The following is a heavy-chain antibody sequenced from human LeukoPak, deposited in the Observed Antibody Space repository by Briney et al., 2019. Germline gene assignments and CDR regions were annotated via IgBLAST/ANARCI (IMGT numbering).Heavy chain of an antibody. Sequence: GGSLRLSCAASGFTFSNYAMSWVHQAPGKGLEWVSAISGSGNSTYYADSVKGRFTISRDNSKNTLYLQMNSLRAEDTAVYYCAKDEGGGPYYFDYWGQGTLVTVSS. CDR3: AKDEGGGPYYFDY. V-gene: IGHV3-23*01. D-gene: IGHD2-15*01. CDR2: ISGSGNST. J-gene: IGHJ4*02. CDR1: GFTFSNYA.